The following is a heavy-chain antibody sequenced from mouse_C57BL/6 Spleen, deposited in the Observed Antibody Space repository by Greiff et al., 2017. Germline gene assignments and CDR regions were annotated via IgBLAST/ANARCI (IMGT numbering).Heavy chain of an antibody. D-gene: IGHD2-5*01. CDR3: TNSNSFAY. V-gene: IGHV14-4*01. Sequence: VHVKQSGAELVRPGASVKLSCTASGFNIKDDYMHWVKQRPEQGLEWIGWIDPENGDTEYASKFQGKVTITADTSSNTVYLQLSSLTSEDTAVSDCTNSNSFAYWGQGTLVTVSA. CDR1: GFNIKDDY. J-gene: IGHJ3*01. CDR2: IDPENGDT.